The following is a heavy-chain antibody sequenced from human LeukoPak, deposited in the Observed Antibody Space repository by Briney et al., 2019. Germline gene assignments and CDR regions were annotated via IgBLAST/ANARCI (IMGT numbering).Heavy chain of an antibody. J-gene: IGHJ2*01. V-gene: IGHV4-39*01. CDR1: GGSISSSSYY. CDR2: IYYSGST. D-gene: IGHD3-22*01. CDR3: ARRGKSKNYYDSSGYYTWYFDL. Sequence: SETLSLTCTVSGGSISSSSYYWGWFRQPPGKGLEWIGSIYYSGSTYYNPSLKSRVTVSVDTSKNQFSLKLSSVTAADTAVYYCARRGKSKNYYDSSGYYTWYFDLWGRGTLVTVPS.